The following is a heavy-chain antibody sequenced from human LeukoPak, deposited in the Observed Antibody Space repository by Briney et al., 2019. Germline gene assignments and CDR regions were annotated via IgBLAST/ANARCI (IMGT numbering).Heavy chain of an antibody. Sequence: SETLSLTCAVSGYSISSGYYCGWIRQPPGQGLEWIGSIYHSGCTYYNPSLKSRVTISVDTSKNHFSLKLSSVTAADTAVYYCARSYCSSTSCYRTSYYYMDVWGKGTTVTVSS. D-gene: IGHD2-2*02. J-gene: IGHJ6*03. V-gene: IGHV4-38-2*01. CDR2: IYHSGCT. CDR3: ARSYCSSTSCYRTSYYYMDV. CDR1: GYSISSGYY.